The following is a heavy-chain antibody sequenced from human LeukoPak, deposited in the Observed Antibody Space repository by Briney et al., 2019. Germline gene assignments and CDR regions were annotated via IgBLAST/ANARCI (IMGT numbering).Heavy chain of an antibody. D-gene: IGHD6-19*01. Sequence: TSETLSLTCAVYGGSFSGYYWSWIRQPPGKGLEWIGEINHSGSTNYNPSLKSRVTISVDTSKNQFSLKLSSVTAADTAVYYCARHRRYSSGWFDYFDYWGQGTLVTVSS. J-gene: IGHJ4*02. CDR3: ARHRRYSSGWFDYFDY. V-gene: IGHV4-34*01. CDR1: GGSFSGYY. CDR2: INHSGST.